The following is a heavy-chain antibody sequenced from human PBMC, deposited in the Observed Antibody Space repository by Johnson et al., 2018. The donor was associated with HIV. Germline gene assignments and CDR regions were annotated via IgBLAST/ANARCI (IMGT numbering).Heavy chain of an antibody. CDR1: GFTFGDYA. V-gene: IGHV3-30*04. D-gene: IGHD7-27*01. Sequence: QVQLVESGGGLVQPGRSLRLSCTASGFTFGDYALNWFRQAPGQGLEWVAVISYDGNNKYHADSVKGRFTISRDNSKNTLFLQMNSLTADDTAIYYCVRSPNWALGDIWGQGTMATVSS. J-gene: IGHJ3*02. CDR2: ISYDGNNK. CDR3: VRSPNWALGDI.